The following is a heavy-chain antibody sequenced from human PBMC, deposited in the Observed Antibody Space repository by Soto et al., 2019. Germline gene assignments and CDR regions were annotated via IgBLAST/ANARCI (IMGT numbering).Heavy chain of an antibody. CDR1: GGSISSGGYY. CDR3: ARDKGIAVAGIDD. D-gene: IGHD6-19*01. Sequence: SETLSLTCTVSGGSISSGGYYWSWIRQHPGKGLEWIWYIYYSGSTYYNPSLKSRVTISVDTSKNQFSLKLSSVTAADTAVYYCARDKGIAVAGIDDWGQGTLVTVSS. CDR2: IYYSGST. V-gene: IGHV4-31*03. J-gene: IGHJ4*02.